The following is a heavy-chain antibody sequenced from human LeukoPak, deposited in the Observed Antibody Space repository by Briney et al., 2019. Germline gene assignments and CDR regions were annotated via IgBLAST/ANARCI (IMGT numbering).Heavy chain of an antibody. CDR2: IKEDRTAD. CDR1: GFSVRDFW. V-gene: IGHV3-7*01. CDR3: VRGGWELDY. D-gene: IGHD4-23*01. Sequence: GGSLRRSCAASGFSVRDFWMAWVRQAPGKGLEWVAHIKEDRTADYYVDSVKGRFTISKDDGKNSLHLQMNSLRVEDTAVYYCVRGGWELDYWGQGTLVTVSS. J-gene: IGHJ4*02.